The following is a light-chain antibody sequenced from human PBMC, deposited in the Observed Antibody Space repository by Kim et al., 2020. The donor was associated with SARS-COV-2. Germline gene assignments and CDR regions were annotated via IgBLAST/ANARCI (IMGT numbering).Light chain of an antibody. V-gene: IGLV2-11*03. CDR3: CSYSGVSHWV. J-gene: IGLJ3*02. CDR1: SSDIGGYDY. CDR2: HVA. Sequence: GQSVTISCAGASSDIGGYDYVSWYQQHPAKAPKLMIYHVAKRPSGVPDGFSGSKSGNTASLTISGLQADDEADYYCCSYSGVSHWVFGGGTQLTVL.